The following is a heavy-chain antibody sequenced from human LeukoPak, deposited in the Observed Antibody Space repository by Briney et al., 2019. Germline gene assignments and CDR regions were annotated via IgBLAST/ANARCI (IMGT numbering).Heavy chain of an antibody. Sequence: KPSETLSLTCTVSGGSISSSSYYWGWIRQPPGKGLEWIGIIYYSGSTYYNPSLKSRVTISVDTSKNQFSLKLSSVTAADTAVYYCARERDYGGTQGLYYYYGMDVWGQGTTVTVSS. V-gene: IGHV4-39*07. CDR3: ARERDYGGTQGLYYYYGMDV. J-gene: IGHJ6*02. CDR1: GGSISSSSYY. CDR2: IYYSGST. D-gene: IGHD4-23*01.